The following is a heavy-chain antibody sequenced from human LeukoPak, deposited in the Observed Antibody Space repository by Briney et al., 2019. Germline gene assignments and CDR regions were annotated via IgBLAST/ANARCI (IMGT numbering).Heavy chain of an antibody. CDR3: ARGPPYYDILTGSDY. CDR2: INHSGST. Sequence: SETLSLTCAVCGGSFSGYYWSWIRQPPGKGLEWIGEINHSGSTNYNPSLKSRVTISVDTSKNQFSLKLSSVTAADTAVYYCARGPPYYDILTGSDYWGQGTLVTVSS. V-gene: IGHV4-34*01. CDR1: GGSFSGYY. J-gene: IGHJ4*02. D-gene: IGHD3-9*01.